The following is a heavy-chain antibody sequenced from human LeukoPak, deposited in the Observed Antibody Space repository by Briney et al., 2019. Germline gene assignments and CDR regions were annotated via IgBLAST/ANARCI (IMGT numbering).Heavy chain of an antibody. CDR3: AWGGDYFDF. Sequence: GGTLKLSCSASGFTFSDAWMGWVRQAPGKGLEWVGRIKSKANGETTHFAAPVKGRFTISRDDSKNTLYLQMNGLKTEDTAVYYCAWGGDYFDFWGRGTLVTVSS. CDR1: GFTFSDAW. J-gene: IGHJ4*02. V-gene: IGHV3-15*01. CDR2: IKSKANGETT. D-gene: IGHD3-16*01.